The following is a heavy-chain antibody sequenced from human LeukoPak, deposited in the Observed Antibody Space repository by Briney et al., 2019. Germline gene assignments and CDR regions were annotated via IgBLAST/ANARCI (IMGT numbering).Heavy chain of an antibody. D-gene: IGHD3-10*01. CDR2: ISGSGGST. V-gene: IGHV3-23*01. Sequence: WGSLRLSCAASGFTFSSYAMSWVRQAPGKGLEWVSAISGSGGSTYYAESVNGRFTISRDNSKNTLYLQMNSLRAEDTAVYYCAKDRGLWLKDYWGQGTLVTVSS. J-gene: IGHJ4*02. CDR3: AKDRGLWLKDY. CDR1: GFTFSSYA.